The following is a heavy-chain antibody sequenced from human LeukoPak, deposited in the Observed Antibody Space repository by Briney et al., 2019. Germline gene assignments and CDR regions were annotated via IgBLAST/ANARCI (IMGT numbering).Heavy chain of an antibody. CDR3: ARDLLVGYSYGPADY. Sequence: AGGPLRLSCAASGFTFSSYGMHWVRQAPGKGLEWVAVIWYDGSNKYYADSVKGRFTISRDNSKNTLYLQMNSLRAEDTAVFYCARDLLVGYSYGPADYWGQGTLVTVSS. CDR1: GFTFSSYG. V-gene: IGHV3-33*01. CDR2: IWYDGSNK. J-gene: IGHJ4*02. D-gene: IGHD5-18*01.